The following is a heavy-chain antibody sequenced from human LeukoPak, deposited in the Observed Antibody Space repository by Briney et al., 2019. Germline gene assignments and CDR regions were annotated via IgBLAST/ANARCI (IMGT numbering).Heavy chain of an antibody. V-gene: IGHV3-7*01. CDR2: IKQDGSEK. CDR3: ARVQLSLISIVLVPAAVDY. CDR1: GFTFSNYW. D-gene: IGHD2-2*01. Sequence: PGGSLRLSCAASGFTFSNYWMNWVRQAPGKWLEWVSNIKQDGSEKYYVDSVKGRFTISRDNAKNSLYLQMNSLRAEDTAVYYCARVQLSLISIVLVPAAVDYWGQGTLVTVSS. J-gene: IGHJ4*02.